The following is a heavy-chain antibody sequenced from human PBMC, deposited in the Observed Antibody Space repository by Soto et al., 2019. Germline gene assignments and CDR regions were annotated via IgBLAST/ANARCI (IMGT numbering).Heavy chain of an antibody. J-gene: IGHJ4*02. CDR3: ASVTDGYKHPSGFDY. CDR2: IYHTGTT. V-gene: IGHV4-4*02. CDR1: GDSLSSSNW. Sequence: SETLSLTCAVSGDSLSSSNWWSWVRQSPGKGLEWIGDIYHTGTTTYNPSPKSRVTTSVDKSKNHFSLELASLTAADTAVYYCASVTDGYKHPSGFDYWGQGTLVTVSS. D-gene: IGHD5-12*01.